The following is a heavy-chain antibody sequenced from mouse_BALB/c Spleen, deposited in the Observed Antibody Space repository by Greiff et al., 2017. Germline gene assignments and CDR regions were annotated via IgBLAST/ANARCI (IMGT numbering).Heavy chain of an antibody. Sequence: QVQLQQSGAELVRPGASVTLSCKASGYTFTDYEMHWVKQTPVHGLEWIGAIDPETGGTAYNQKFKGKATLTADKSSSTAYMELRSLTSEDSAVYYCTRADWGYFDYWGQGTTLTVSS. CDR2: IDPETGGT. CDR1: GYTFTDYE. CDR3: TRADWGYFDY. D-gene: IGHD4-1*01. J-gene: IGHJ2*01. V-gene: IGHV1-15*01.